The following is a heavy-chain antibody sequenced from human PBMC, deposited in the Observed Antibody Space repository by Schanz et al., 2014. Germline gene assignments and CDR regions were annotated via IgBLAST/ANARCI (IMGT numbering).Heavy chain of an antibody. J-gene: IGHJ4*01. Sequence: VQLLDSGGGLVQPGGSLRLSCAASGFTFSSYAMHWVRQAPGKGLEWVAVISYDGRNKYYADSVKGRFTISRDNSKNSLYLQMNSLRAEDTAVYYCAREQIMAAAGLVDYWGHGTLXTVSS. CDR1: GFTFSSYA. CDR2: ISYDGRNK. V-gene: IGHV3-30-3*01. CDR3: AREQIMAAAGLVDY. D-gene: IGHD6-13*01.